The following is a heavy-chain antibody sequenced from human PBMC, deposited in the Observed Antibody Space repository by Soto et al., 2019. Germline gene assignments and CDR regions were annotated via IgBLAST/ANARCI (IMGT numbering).Heavy chain of an antibody. J-gene: IGHJ4*02. CDR2: LSGGGTT. Sequence: PGGSLRLSCATSGFTFSTYAMGWVRQAPGRGLEWVSGLSGGGTTYYADSVKGRFTISRDNSKNTLYLQMNSLRAEDTAVYYCAKGVHYYDSSGNFDYWGQGTLVTVSS. CDR1: GFTFSTYA. CDR3: AKGVHYYDSSGNFDY. D-gene: IGHD3-22*01. V-gene: IGHV3-23*01.